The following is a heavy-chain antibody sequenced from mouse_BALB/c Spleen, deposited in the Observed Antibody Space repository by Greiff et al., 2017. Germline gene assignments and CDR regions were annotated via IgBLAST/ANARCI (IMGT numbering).Heavy chain of an antibody. J-gene: IGHJ3*01. CDR3: ARGSYYGLAY. Sequence: EVHLVESGGGLVQPGGSRKLSCAASGFTFSSFGMHWARQAPEKGLEWVAYISSGSSTIYYADTVKGRFTISRDNPKNTLFLQMTSLRSEDTAMYYCARGSYYGLAYWGQGTLVTVSA. CDR2: ISSGSSTI. V-gene: IGHV5-17*02. D-gene: IGHD1-2*01. CDR1: GFTFSSFG.